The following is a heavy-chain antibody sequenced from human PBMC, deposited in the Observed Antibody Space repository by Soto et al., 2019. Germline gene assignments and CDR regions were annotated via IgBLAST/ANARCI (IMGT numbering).Heavy chain of an antibody. CDR3: ARDSPPVDY. CDR2: ISAYNGNT. Sequence: VRQAPGQGLEWMGWISAYNGNTKYAQKLQGRVTMTTDTSTSTAYMELRSLRSDDTAVYYCARDSPPVDYWGQGTLVTVSS. V-gene: IGHV1-18*01. J-gene: IGHJ4*02.